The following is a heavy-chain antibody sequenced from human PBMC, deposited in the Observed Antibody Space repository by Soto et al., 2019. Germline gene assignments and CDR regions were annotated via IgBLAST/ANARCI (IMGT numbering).Heavy chain of an antibody. V-gene: IGHV4-39*01. J-gene: IGHJ5*02. D-gene: IGHD3-9*01. CDR3: ARPRYFDWLAQEYNWFDP. CDR2: ISYSGST. Sequence: SETLSLTCTVSGGSISTTSYYWGWIRQPPGRGLEWVGSISYSGSTYYNPSLKSRVTISVDTSKNQFSLKLSSVTAADTALYYCARPRYFDWLAQEYNWFDPWGQGTLVTVSS. CDR1: GGSISTTSYY.